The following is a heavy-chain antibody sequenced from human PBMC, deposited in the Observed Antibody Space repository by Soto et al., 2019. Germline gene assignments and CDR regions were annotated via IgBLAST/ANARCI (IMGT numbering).Heavy chain of an antibody. CDR2: ISGSGGST. CDR3: AKDLIRIAGGSYGGGFFATDAFDI. D-gene: IGHD1-26*01. V-gene: IGHV3-23*01. J-gene: IGHJ3*02. CDR1: GFTFSSYA. Sequence: GGSLRLSCAASGFTFSSYAMSWVRQAPGKGLEWVSAISGSGGSTYYADSVKGRFTTSRDNSKNTLFLQMNSLRAEETAVYYCAKDLIRIAGGSYGGGFFATDAFDIWGQGTMVTVSS.